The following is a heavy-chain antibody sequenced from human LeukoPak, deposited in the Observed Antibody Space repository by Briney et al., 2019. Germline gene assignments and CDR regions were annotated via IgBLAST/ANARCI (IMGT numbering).Heavy chain of an antibody. J-gene: IGHJ5*02. CDR3: ARDLGCSTSSCRYNWFDP. CDR2: ISQSGGRST. CDR1: GFTFSNYA. V-gene: IGHV3-23*01. D-gene: IGHD2-2*01. Sequence: PGGSLRLSCAASGFTFSNYAMTWVRQAPGEGLEWVAFISQSGGRSTDYADSVRGRFTISRDNSEDPLYLQMSSLRAEDTAVYHCARDLGCSTSSCRYNWFDPWGQGTLVTVSS.